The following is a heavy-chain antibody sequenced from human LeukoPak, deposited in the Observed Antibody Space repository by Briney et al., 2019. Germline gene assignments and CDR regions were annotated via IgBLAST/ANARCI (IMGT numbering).Heavy chain of an antibody. Sequence: GGSLRLSCAASGFTFSTYWMHWVRQAPGKGLEWVANIKQDGSEKCYVDSVKGRFTISRDNAKNTLYLQMNSLRAEDTAVYYCSRDSLSSCGGGCYSGLDVWGQGTTVTVSS. D-gene: IGHD2-21*02. CDR1: GFTFSTYW. CDR2: IKQDGSEK. CDR3: SRDSLSSCGGGCYSGLDV. V-gene: IGHV3-7*01. J-gene: IGHJ6*02.